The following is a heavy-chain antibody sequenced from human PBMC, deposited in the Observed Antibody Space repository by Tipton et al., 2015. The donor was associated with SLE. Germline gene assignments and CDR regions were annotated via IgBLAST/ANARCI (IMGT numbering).Heavy chain of an antibody. CDR2: INSDGSST. CDR1: GFTFSSYW. CDR3: ARQYYHDSSGYLDAFDI. D-gene: IGHD3-22*01. Sequence: SLRLSCAASGFTFSSYWMHWVRQAPGKGLVWVSRINSDGSSTSYADSVKGRFTISRDNAKNTLYLQMNSLRAEDTAVYYCARQYYHDSSGYLDAFDIWGQGTMVTVSS. V-gene: IGHV3-74*01. J-gene: IGHJ3*02.